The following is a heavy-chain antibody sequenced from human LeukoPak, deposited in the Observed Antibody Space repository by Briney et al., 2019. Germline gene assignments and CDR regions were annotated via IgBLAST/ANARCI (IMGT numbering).Heavy chain of an antibody. CDR2: ITDDGTAT. Sequence: QSGGSLRLSCAASGFTFKAYLMHWVRQAPGKGLVWVSRITDDGTATSHADSVKGRFAISRDNAKNTLYLQMNSLRAEDTALYYCARDRGHAFDIWGQGTMVIVSS. J-gene: IGHJ3*02. CDR1: GFTFKAYL. CDR3: ARDRGHAFDI. V-gene: IGHV3-74*01.